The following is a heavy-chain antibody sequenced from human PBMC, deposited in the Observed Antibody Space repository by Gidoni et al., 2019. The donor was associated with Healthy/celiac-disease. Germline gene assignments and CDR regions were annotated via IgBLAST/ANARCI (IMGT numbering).Heavy chain of an antibody. CDR2: INPNSGGT. D-gene: IGHD6-13*01. Sequence: QVQLVQSGAEVKKPGASVKVSCKASGYTFTGYYMHWVRQAPGQGLEWMGWINPNSGGTNYAQKFQGRVTMTRDTSISTAYMELSRLRSDDTAVYYCARVSDSSSWYFSPSQEDFDYWGQGTLVTVSS. CDR1: GYTFTGYY. J-gene: IGHJ4*02. CDR3: ARVSDSSSWYFSPSQEDFDY. V-gene: IGHV1-2*02.